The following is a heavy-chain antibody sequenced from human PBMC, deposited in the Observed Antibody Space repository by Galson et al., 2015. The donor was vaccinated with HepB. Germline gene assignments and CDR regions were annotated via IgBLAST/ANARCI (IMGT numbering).Heavy chain of an antibody. CDR1: GGTFSSYA. V-gene: IGHV1-69*13. D-gene: IGHD3-9*01. CDR2: IIPIFGTA. J-gene: IGHJ5*02. CDR3: ARGYYDIHWFDP. Sequence: SVKVSCKASGGTFSSYAISWVRQAPGQGLEWMGGIIPIFGTANYAQKFQGRVTITADESTSTAYMELSSLRSEDTAVYYCARGYYDIHWFDPWGQGTLVTVSS.